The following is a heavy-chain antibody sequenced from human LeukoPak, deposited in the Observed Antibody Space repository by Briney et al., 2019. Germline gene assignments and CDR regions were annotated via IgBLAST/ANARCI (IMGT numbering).Heavy chain of an antibody. CDR1: GFTFSSYA. D-gene: IGHD3-22*01. Sequence: GGSLRLSCAASGFTFSSYAMSWVRQAPGKGLEWVSAISGSGCSTYYADSVKGRFTISRDNSKNTLYLQMNSLRAEDTAVYYCAKAPTYDSSGYYYSTGSYYFNYWGQGTLVTVSS. V-gene: IGHV3-23*01. J-gene: IGHJ4*02. CDR2: ISGSGCST. CDR3: AKAPTYDSSGYYYSTGSYYFNY.